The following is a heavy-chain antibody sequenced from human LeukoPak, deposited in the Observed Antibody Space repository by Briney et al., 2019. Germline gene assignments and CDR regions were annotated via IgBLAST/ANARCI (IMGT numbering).Heavy chain of an antibody. V-gene: IGHV4-34*01. CDR1: GGSFSDYY. J-gene: IGHJ4*02. CDR3: ARVRYGDYGDPGIVDY. CDR2: INHSGSP. D-gene: IGHD4-17*01. Sequence: PSETLSLTCAVYGGSFSDYYWTWIRQPPGKGLEWIGEINHSGSPNNNPSLKSRVSISFDTSKNQFSLKLTSVTAADTAVYYCARVRYGDYGDPGIVDYWGQGTLVTVSS.